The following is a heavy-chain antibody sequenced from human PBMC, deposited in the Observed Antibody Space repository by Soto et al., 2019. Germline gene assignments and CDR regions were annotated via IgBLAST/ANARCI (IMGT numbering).Heavy chain of an antibody. CDR1: GYSFTSFW. V-gene: IGHV5-51*01. J-gene: IGHJ6*02. CDR2: IYPGDSDT. Sequence: GESLKISCKGSGYSFTSFWIGWVRQMPGKGLEWMGIIYPGDSDTRYSPSFQGQVTISADKSISTAYLQWSSLKASDTAMYYCAREGGDHGPLHYDYGMDVWGQGTTVT. CDR3: AREGGDHGPLHYDYGMDV.